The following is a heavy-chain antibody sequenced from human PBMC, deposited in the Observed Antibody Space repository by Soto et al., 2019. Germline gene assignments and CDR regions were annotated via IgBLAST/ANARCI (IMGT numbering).Heavy chain of an antibody. CDR3: ASRVFP. V-gene: IGHV4-31*03. CDR2: IYYIGST. J-gene: IGHJ5*02. CDR1: GGSISSGGYY. Sequence: QVQLQESGPGLVKPSQTLSLTCTVSGGSISSGGYYWNWIRQHPGKGLEWIGYIYYIGSTYYNPSLKRRVTISLDTSKYQFSLKLSSISAADTSVYYCASRVFPWGQGTLVTVSS.